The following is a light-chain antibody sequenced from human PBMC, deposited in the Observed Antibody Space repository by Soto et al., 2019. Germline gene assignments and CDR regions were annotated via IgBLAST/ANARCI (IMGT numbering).Light chain of an antibody. J-gene: IGKJ4*02. V-gene: IGKV3-15*01. CDR2: GAS. CDR3: QQYNDWPLT. Sequence: EIVMTQSPATLSVSPGEGATLSCRASQSISSNLAWYRQKPGQAPKLLIYGASTRATGFPARFSGSGSGTEFTLTISSLQSEDFAVYYCQQYNDWPLTFGGGTKVDIK. CDR1: QSISSN.